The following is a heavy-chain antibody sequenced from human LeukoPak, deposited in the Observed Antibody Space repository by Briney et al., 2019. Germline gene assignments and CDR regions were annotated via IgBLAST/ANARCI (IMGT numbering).Heavy chain of an antibody. Sequence: SETLSLTCTVSSGSISSGAYYWSWIRQPPGKGLEWIGYIYYSGSTYYNPSLKSPVTTSIDTSKNQFSLKLTSVTAADTAVYYCARSDYGDYEFDYRGQGTLVTVSS. CDR2: IYYSGST. CDR1: SGSISSGAYY. V-gene: IGHV4-30-4*01. J-gene: IGHJ4*02. D-gene: IGHD4-17*01. CDR3: ARSDYGDYEFDY.